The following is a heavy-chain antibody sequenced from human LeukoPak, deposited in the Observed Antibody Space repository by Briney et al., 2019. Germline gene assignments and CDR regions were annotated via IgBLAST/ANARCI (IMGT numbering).Heavy chain of an antibody. J-gene: IGHJ4*02. CDR3: AKDTHDYGGTPFDY. Sequence: GRSLRLSCAASRFTFSSYGIHWVRQAPGKGLEWVAVISYDGSNKYYADSVKGRFTISRDNSKNTLYLQMNSLRAEDTAVYYCAKDTHDYGGTPFDYWGQGTLVTVSS. D-gene: IGHD4-23*01. V-gene: IGHV3-30*18. CDR2: ISYDGSNK. CDR1: RFTFSSYG.